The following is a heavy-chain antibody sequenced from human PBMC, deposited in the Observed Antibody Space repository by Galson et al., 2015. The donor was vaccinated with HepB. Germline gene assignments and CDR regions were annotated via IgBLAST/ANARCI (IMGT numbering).Heavy chain of an antibody. CDR3: AAGQRYSSN. CDR2: ISGYSGDT. Sequence: SVKVSCKASGYTFTTYGVNWVRQAPGQGLEWMGRISGYSGDTDYAQKLQGRITITRDMSTSTAYMELSSLRSEDTAVYYCAAGQRYSSNWGQGTLVTVSS. J-gene: IGHJ4*02. CDR1: GYTFTTYG. D-gene: IGHD6-13*01. V-gene: IGHV1-18*01.